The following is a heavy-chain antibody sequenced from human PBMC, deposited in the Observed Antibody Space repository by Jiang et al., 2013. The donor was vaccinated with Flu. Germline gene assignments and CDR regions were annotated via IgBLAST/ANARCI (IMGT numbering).Heavy chain of an antibody. CDR3: ARSYCGGDCYSMFGYSYYGMDV. Sequence: LLKPSETLSLTCTVSGDSVSNNRYYWSWIRQPPGKGLEWIGYIHNSGTTNYNPSLKSRVTISIDTSTNQFSLKLISVTAPDTAVYYCARSYCGGDCYSMFGYSYYGMDVWGQGTTVTVSS. V-gene: IGHV4-61*01. CDR1: GDSVSNNRYY. J-gene: IGHJ6*02. CDR2: IHNSGTT. D-gene: IGHD2-21*02.